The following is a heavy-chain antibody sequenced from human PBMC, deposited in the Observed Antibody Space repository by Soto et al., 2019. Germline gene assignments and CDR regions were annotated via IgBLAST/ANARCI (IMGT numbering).Heavy chain of an antibody. CDR2: ISGSGGST. CDR1: GFTFSSYA. D-gene: IGHD2-8*01. Sequence: EVPLLESGGGLVQPGGSLRLSCAASGFTFSSYAMSWVRQAPGKGLEWVSAISGSGGSTYYADSVKGRFTISRDNSKHTLYLQMNRLRAEDTAVFYCAKDGQWNYFDYWGQGTLVTVSS. CDR3: AKDGQWNYFDY. J-gene: IGHJ4*02. V-gene: IGHV3-23*01.